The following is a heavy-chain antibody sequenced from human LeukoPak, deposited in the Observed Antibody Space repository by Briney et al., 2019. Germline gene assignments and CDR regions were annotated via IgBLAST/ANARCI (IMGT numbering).Heavy chain of an antibody. Sequence: GGSLRLSCAASGFTISNYWVNWVRPAPGDGLEWVANKNQDGTAKHRVDSVKGRFTISRDNAKNSLYLQMNTLRAEDTAVYYCAWDCCACGSLDYWGQGALVTVSS. D-gene: IGHD3-16*01. J-gene: IGHJ4*02. CDR2: KNQDGTAK. V-gene: IGHV3-7*04. CDR3: AWDCCACGSLDY. CDR1: GFTISNYW.